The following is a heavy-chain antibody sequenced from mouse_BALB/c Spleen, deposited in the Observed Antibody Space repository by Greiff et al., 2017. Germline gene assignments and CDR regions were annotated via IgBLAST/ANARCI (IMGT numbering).Heavy chain of an antibody. CDR2: ILPGSGST. V-gene: IGHV1-9*01. CDR3: ARSDSSGDFDY. Sequence: VQLQQSGAELMKPGASVKISCKATGYTFSSYWIEWVKQRPGHGLEWIGEILPGSGSTNYNEKFKGKATFTADTSSNTAYMQLSSLTSEDSAVYYCARSDSSGDFDYWGQGTTLTVSS. J-gene: IGHJ2*01. CDR1: GYTFSSYW. D-gene: IGHD3-2*01.